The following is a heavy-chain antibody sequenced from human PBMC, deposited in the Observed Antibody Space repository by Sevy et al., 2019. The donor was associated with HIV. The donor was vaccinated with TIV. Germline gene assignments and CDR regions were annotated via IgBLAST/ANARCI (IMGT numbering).Heavy chain of an antibody. J-gene: IGHJ6*03. Sequence: ASVKVSCKASGYTFTSYGISWVRQAPGQGLEWMGWISGYNGATNYAQNFQGRVTMTTDTSTSTAYMELRSRRFDDTAVYYCARARITAAGYYYYYKYMDVWGKGTTVTVSS. CDR3: ARARITAAGYYYYYKYMDV. V-gene: IGHV1-18*01. CDR2: ISGYNGAT. D-gene: IGHD6-13*01. CDR1: GYTFTSYG.